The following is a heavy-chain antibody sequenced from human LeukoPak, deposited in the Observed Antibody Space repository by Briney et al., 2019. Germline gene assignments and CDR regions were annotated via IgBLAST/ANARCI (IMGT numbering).Heavy chain of an antibody. Sequence: SETLSLTCTVSGGSMSPYHWSWIRQPPGKGLEWTGYIYYSGSTNYNPSLKSRVTISVDTSKNQFSLKLSSATAADTAMYYSATAASGRFDYWGQGTLVTVSS. J-gene: IGHJ4*02. CDR1: GGSMSPYH. D-gene: IGHD6-13*01. CDR2: IYYSGST. V-gene: IGHV4-59*08. CDR3: ATAASGRFDY.